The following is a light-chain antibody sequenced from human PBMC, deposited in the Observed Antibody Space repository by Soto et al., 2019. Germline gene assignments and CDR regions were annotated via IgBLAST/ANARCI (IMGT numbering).Light chain of an antibody. V-gene: IGLV1-44*01. CDR1: SFNIGSNP. CDR3: AAWDDVLNGYV. Sequence: QSALTQPPSASGTPGQRVTISCSGSSFNIGSNPVNWYQQVPGTAPKLLIYGSNERPSGVPDRFSGPKSGTSASLAISGLQSEDEADYYCAAWDDVLNGYVFGTGTKVTVL. J-gene: IGLJ1*01. CDR2: GSN.